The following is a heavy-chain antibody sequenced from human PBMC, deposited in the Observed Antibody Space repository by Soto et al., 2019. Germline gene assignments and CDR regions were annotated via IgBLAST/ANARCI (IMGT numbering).Heavy chain of an antibody. V-gene: IGHV4-59*01. D-gene: IGHD3-9*01. CDR1: GGSISSYY. Sequence: PSETLSLTCTVSGGSISSYYWSWIRQPPGKGLEWIGYIYYSGSTNYNPSLKGRVTISVDTSKNQFSLKLSSVTAADTAVYYCARALILTGYYIHDAFDIWGQGTMVTVSS. J-gene: IGHJ3*02. CDR3: ARALILTGYYIHDAFDI. CDR2: IYYSGST.